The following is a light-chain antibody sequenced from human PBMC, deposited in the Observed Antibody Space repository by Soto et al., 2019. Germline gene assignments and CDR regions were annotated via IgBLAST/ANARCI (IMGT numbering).Light chain of an antibody. CDR3: EPWDSNTHTV. V-gene: IGLV4-60*02. CDR1: SGHSSYI. Sequence: QPVLTQSSSASASLGSSVKLTCTLSSGHSSYIIAWHQQQPGKAPRYLMKLEGSGSYNKGSGVPDRFSGSSSGADRYLTISNLQFEDEADYCEPWDSNTHTVFGGGTKLTVL. CDR2: LEGSGSY. J-gene: IGLJ3*02.